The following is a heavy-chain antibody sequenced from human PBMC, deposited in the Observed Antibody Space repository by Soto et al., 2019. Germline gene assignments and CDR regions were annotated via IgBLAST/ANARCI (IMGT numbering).Heavy chain of an antibody. V-gene: IGHV3-23*01. CDR2: ITGSGSNT. CDR3: GKMAWLGDLPGHDF. J-gene: IGHJ4*02. D-gene: IGHD3-10*01. Sequence: EVQLLESGGGLVQPGGSLRLSCAASGFTFRSYVMSWVRQAPGKGLEWLSTITGSGSNTYYADSVRGRFAIYRDNSQDTLYLQMDSLGAEDTAVYYCGKMAWLGDLPGHDFWGQGTLVTVSS. CDR1: GFTFRSYV.